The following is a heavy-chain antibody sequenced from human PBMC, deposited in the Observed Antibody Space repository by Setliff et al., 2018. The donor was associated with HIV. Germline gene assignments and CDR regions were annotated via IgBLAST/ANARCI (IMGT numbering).Heavy chain of an antibody. CDR1: GGSFSNYY. J-gene: IGHJ3*02. Sequence: SETLSLTCAVYGGSFSNYYWSWIRQTPGEGPEWIGEINHSEITKYNPSLESRVTISLDTSKNQFSLKLTSVTAADTAVYYCARGQGCGGGCHYAFEMWGQGTMVTVSS. CDR3: ARGQGCGGGCHYAFEM. CDR2: INHSEIT. D-gene: IGHD2-21*02. V-gene: IGHV4-34*01.